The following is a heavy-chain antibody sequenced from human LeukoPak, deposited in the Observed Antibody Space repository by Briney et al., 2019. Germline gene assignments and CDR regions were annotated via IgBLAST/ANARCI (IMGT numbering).Heavy chain of an antibody. D-gene: IGHD6-19*01. Sequence: PSETLSLTCAVSGGSISNYYWSWIRQPPGKGLECIGYIYYTGSTTYNTSLKSRVTISVDSSKNQFSLRLSSVTAADTAVYYCARLSTTSGWYSWFDPWGQGTLVTVSS. V-gene: IGHV4-59*08. CDR1: GGSISNYY. CDR2: IYYTGST. CDR3: ARLSTTSGWYSWFDP. J-gene: IGHJ5*02.